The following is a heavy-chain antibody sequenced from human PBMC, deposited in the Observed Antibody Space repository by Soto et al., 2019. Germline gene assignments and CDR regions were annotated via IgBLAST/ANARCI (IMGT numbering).Heavy chain of an antibody. V-gene: IGHV3-23*01. D-gene: IGHD4-17*01. CDR2: NRGRGVST. Sequence: EVQLLESGGGVVQPGGSLRISCESSGITFSSYAMNWVRQAPGKGLEWVSANRGRGVSTYYADSVKGRFTISRDNSKNTLYLQMNSLRAEDTAVYYCAKVAYGDYEYFDYWGQGTLVTVSS. J-gene: IGHJ4*02. CDR1: GITFSSYA. CDR3: AKVAYGDYEYFDY.